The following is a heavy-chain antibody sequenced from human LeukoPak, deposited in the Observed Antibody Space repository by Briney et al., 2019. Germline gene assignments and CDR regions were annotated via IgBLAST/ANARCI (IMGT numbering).Heavy chain of an antibody. CDR3: TRVGYIDEGIDY. Sequence: PGGSLRLSCAASGFTFSSYGMHWVRQAPGKGLEWVANTKQDGSKKSYVDSVKGRFTISRDNAKNSLYLQMNSLRAEDTAIYYCTRVGYIDEGIDYWGQGTLVTVSS. J-gene: IGHJ4*02. V-gene: IGHV3-7*04. D-gene: IGHD5-24*01. CDR1: GFTFSSYG. CDR2: TKQDGSKK.